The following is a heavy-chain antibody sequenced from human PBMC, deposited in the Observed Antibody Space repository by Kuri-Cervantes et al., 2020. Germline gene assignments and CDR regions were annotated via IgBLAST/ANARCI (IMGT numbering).Heavy chain of an antibody. CDR3: ARETPHSGSYLSYYYGMDV. J-gene: IGHJ6*02. V-gene: IGHV1-18*01. CDR1: GYTFTSYG. Sequence: ASVKVSCKASGYTFTSYGISWVRQAPGQGLEWMGWISAYNGNTNYAQKLQGRVTMTTDTSTSTAHMELRSLRSDDTAVYYCARETPHSGSYLSYYYGMDVWGQGTTVTVSS. CDR2: ISAYNGNT. D-gene: IGHD1-26*01.